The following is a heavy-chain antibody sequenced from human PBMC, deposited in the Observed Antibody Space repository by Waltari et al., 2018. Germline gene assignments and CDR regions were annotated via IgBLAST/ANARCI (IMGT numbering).Heavy chain of an antibody. CDR1: GFAFSNYA. Sequence: EVQLLESGGGLVQPGGSLRLSCAASGFAFSNYAMTWVRQAPGKGLEWVSSISGRGDNTYYADSVKGRFTVSRDNSKNTLFLQMNSLRAEDRAVYFCAKDLTITMVQGVIPYYGMDVWGQGTTVTVSS. CDR3: AKDLTITMVQGVIPYYGMDV. CDR2: ISGRGDNT. D-gene: IGHD3-10*01. V-gene: IGHV3-23*01. J-gene: IGHJ6*02.